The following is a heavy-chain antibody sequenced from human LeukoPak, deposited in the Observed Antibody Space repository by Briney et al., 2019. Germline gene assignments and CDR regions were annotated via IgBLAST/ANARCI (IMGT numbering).Heavy chain of an antibody. CDR2: IYNSGST. CDR3: ARLGYSSSWPTFDY. Sequence: SETLSLTCTVSGGSISSSSYYWGWIRQPPGKGLEWIGSIYNSGSTNYNPSLKSRVTISVDTSKNQFSLKLSSVTAADTAVYYCARLGYSSSWPTFDYWGQGTLVTVSS. D-gene: IGHD6-13*01. J-gene: IGHJ4*02. V-gene: IGHV4-39*01. CDR1: GGSISSSSYY.